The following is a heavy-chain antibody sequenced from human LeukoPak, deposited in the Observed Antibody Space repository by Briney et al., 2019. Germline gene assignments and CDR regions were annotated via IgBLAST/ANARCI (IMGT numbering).Heavy chain of an antibody. CDR3: ARDQVDYDTPDHFDY. D-gene: IGHD3-22*01. J-gene: IGHJ4*02. Sequence: ASETLSLTCKVSGDSLSSSTCNWSWIRQPPGKGLEWIGYISQSGNSYFTPSLKSRATISVDRSKNQFSLTLTSVTAADTAVYYCARDQVDYDTPDHFDYWGKGTLVTVSS. CDR1: GDSLSSSTCN. CDR2: ISQSGNS. V-gene: IGHV4-30-2*01.